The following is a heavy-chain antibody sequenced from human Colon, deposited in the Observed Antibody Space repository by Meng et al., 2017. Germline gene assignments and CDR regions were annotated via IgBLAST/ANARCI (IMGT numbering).Heavy chain of an antibody. J-gene: IGHJ4*02. CDR1: GGSISSYY. D-gene: IGHD5-18*01. V-gene: IGHV4-4*07. CDR3: VRVGYDYGYVHY. CDR2: INTSGIT. Sequence: SETLSLTCTVSGGSISSYYWNWIRQPAGKGLEWIGRINTSGITKYNPSLRGRVTMSVDTSKDQFSLNLSSVTAADTAIYYGVRVGYDYGYVHYWGQGTLVTVSS.